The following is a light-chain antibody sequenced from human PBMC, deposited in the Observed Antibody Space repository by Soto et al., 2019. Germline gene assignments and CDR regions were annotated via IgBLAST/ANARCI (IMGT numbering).Light chain of an antibody. Sequence: QSVLTQPPSASGSPGQSVTISCTGTKNDIGVYDFVSWYQHHPGKAPRLIIYEVVQRPSGVPDRFSGSKSGNTASLTISGLQPEDEADYSCSSFTTGSTLAYVFGAGTKVTVL. CDR2: EVV. CDR1: KNDIGVYDF. J-gene: IGLJ1*01. V-gene: IGLV2-18*02. CDR3: SSFTTGSTLAYV.